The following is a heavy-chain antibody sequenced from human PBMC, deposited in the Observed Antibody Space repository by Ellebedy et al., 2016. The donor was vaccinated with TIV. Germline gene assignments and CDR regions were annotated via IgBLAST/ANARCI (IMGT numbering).Heavy chain of an antibody. CDR3: ARKAVTGRNWYFDL. V-gene: IGHV3-48*01. J-gene: IGHJ2*01. D-gene: IGHD4-11*01. CDR2: ISGTSVTI. Sequence: GESLKISXSASGFAFNSYSMTWVRQAPGKGLEWISCISGTSVTIYYADSVKGRFTISRGNARNSLYLQMNSLRAEDTAVYFCARKAVTGRNWYFDLWGRGTLVTVSS. CDR1: GFAFNSYS.